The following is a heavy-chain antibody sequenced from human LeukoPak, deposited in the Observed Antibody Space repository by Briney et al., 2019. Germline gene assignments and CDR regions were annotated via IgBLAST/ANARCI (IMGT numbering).Heavy chain of an antibody. V-gene: IGHV4-59*08. CDR1: GGSINSHY. D-gene: IGHD6-19*01. CDR2: IYYTGKI. Sequence: SETLSLTCAVSGGSINSHYWGWIRQPPGKGLQWIGDIYYTGKINYNPSLKSRVTITLDTSKDHLSLNLTSVPAADTAIYYCVRRDTGWNYFDYWGQGILVTVSS. J-gene: IGHJ4*02. CDR3: VRRDTGWNYFDY.